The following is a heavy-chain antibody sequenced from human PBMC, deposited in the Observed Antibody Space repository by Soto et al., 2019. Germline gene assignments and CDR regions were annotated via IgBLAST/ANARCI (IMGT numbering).Heavy chain of an antibody. J-gene: IGHJ4*02. Sequence: EVQLVESGGGSVQPGGSLRLSCVASGITFTNYWMHWVRQVPGKGLVWVARVDSDGRGTSYADFVKGRFTISRDNAKNTLYLHMNSLRVEETAMYYCGTVFEHWGQGIPVTVSS. V-gene: IGHV3-74*01. CDR1: GITFTNYW. CDR2: VDSDGRGT. CDR3: GTVFEH.